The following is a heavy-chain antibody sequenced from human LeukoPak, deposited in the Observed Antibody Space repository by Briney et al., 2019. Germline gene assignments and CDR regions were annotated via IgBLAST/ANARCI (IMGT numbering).Heavy chain of an antibody. CDR3: ARVAYYGSGSYYNVPSLDY. Sequence: ASVKVSCKASGYTFTGYYMHWVRQAPGQGLEWMGWINPNSGGTNYAQKFQGRVTMTRDTSISTAYMELSRLRSDDTAVYYCARVAYYGSGSYYNVPSLDYWGQGTLVTVSS. J-gene: IGHJ4*02. D-gene: IGHD3-10*01. CDR1: GYTFTGYY. V-gene: IGHV1-2*02. CDR2: INPNSGGT.